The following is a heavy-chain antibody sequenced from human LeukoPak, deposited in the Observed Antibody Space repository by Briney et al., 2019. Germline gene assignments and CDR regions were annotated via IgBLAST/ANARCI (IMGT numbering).Heavy chain of an antibody. CDR2: INHSGST. CDR3: ARRNGQDIVPTFRRRYYFDY. CDR1: GGSISSYY. D-gene: IGHD5-12*01. V-gene: IGHV4-34*01. Sequence: PSETLSLTCTVSGGSISSYYWSWIRQPPGKGLEWIGEINHSGSTNYNPSLKSRVTISVDTSKNQFSLKLSSVTAADTAVYYCARRNGQDIVPTFRRRYYFDYWGQGTLVTVSS. J-gene: IGHJ4*02.